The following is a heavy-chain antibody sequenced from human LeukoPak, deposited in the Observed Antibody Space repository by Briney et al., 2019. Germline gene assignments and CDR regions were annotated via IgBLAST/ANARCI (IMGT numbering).Heavy chain of an antibody. CDR3: ARVFSSGFDP. V-gene: IGHV3-7*01. J-gene: IGHJ5*02. Sequence: GSLRLSCAASGFTFSSYWMSWVRQAPGKGLEWVANIKQDGSEKYYVDSVKGRFTISRDNSKNTLYLQMNSLRAEDTAVYYCARVFSSGFDPWGQGTLVTVPS. CDR2: IKQDGSEK. CDR1: GFTFSSYW. D-gene: IGHD6-19*01.